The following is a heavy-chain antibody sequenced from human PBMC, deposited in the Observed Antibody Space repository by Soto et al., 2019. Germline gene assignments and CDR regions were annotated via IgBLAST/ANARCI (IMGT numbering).Heavy chain of an antibody. CDR3: ARDGFLGYCSRGNCSFGMDV. J-gene: IGHJ6*02. Sequence: GALRLSCAASGFTFSNSGLHWVRQAPGKGLVWVAVISHDGSYKYHADSVKGRFTISRDNSKNTLYLEMNSLRAEDTSVYYCARDGFLGYCSRGNCSFGMDVWGQGTTVTVSS. V-gene: IGHV3-30-3*01. D-gene: IGHD2-15*01. CDR2: ISHDGSYK. CDR1: GFTFSNSG.